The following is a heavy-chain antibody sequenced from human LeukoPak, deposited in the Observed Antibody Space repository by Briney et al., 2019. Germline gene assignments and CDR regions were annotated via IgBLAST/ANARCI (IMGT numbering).Heavy chain of an antibody. D-gene: IGHD6-13*01. J-gene: IGHJ5*02. V-gene: IGHV3-48*03. CDR1: GFTFSSYE. CDR2: ISSSGTTI. Sequence: PGGSLRLSCAASGFTFSSYEMNWVRQAPGKRLEWVSYISSSGTTIYYADSVKGRFTSSRDNAKNSLYLQMNSLRAEDTAVYYCARHTFIAAAYNCFDPWGQGTLVTVSS. CDR3: ARHTFIAAAYNCFDP.